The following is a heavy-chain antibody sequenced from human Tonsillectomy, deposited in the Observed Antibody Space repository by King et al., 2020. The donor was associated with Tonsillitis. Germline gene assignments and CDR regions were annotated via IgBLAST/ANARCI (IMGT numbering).Heavy chain of an antibody. D-gene: IGHD6-13*01. CDR2: ITSSSSYI. J-gene: IGHJ6*02. CDR3: ARATLGSSRRPGGMDV. CDR1: GFTFSSYC. Sequence: VQLVESGGGLVKPGGSLRLSCAASGFTFSSYCINWVRQAPGKGLEWVSSITSSSSYIYYADSVKGRFTISRDNAKNSLYLQMNSLRVEDTAVYYCARATLGSSRRPGGMDVWGQGTTVTVSS. V-gene: IGHV3-21*01.